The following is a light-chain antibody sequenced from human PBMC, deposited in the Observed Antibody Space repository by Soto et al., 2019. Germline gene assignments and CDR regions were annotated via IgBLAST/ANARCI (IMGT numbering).Light chain of an antibody. CDR2: KAS. J-gene: IGKJ4*01. V-gene: IGKV1-5*03. CDR1: QSISSW. CDR3: QQYKSYSLT. Sequence: DIQMTQSPSTLSASVGDRVTITCRASQSISSWLAWYQQKPGKAPKLLIYKASSLESGVPSRFSGSGSGTAFTLTISSLQPDDFATYYCQQYKSYSLTFGGGTRVEIK.